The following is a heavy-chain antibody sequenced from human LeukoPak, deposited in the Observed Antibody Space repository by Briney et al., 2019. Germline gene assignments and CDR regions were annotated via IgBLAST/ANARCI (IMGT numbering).Heavy chain of an antibody. J-gene: IGHJ6*02. D-gene: IGHD3-22*01. CDR3: ARTHYYDSSGYYPYGMDV. CDR2: IWYDGSNK. Sequence: PGGSLRLSCAASGFTFSSYGMHWVRQAPGKGLEWVAVIWYDGSNKYYADSVKGRFTISRDNSKNTLYLQMNSLRAEDTAVYCCARTHYYDSSGYYPYGMDVWGQGTTVTVSS. CDR1: GFTFSSYG. V-gene: IGHV3-33*01.